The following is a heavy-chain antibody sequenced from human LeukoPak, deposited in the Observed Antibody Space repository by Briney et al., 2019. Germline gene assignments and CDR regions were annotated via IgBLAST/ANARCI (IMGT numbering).Heavy chain of an antibody. D-gene: IGHD4-23*01. CDR3: ARDGDTVLTRGYYYYMDV. Sequence: PGGSLRLSCAASGFTFSDHYMDWVRQAPGKGPEWVSSITSSSSYIYYADSVKGRFTISRDNARNSLYLQMNSLRAEDTALYYCARDGDTVLTRGYYYYMDVWGKGTTVTVSS. CDR2: ITSSSSYI. CDR1: GFTFSDHY. J-gene: IGHJ6*03. V-gene: IGHV3-21*01.